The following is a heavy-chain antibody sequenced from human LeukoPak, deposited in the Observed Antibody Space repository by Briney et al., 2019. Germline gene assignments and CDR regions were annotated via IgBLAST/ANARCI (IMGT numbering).Heavy chain of an antibody. CDR2: IYYTGST. CDR1: GGSISSYY. D-gene: IGHD3-10*01. CDR3: ARRYYYGSGSYYDY. Sequence: SETLSLTCTVSGGSISSYYWSWIRQSPGKGLEWIGYIYYTGSTNYNPSLESRVTISVDTSKNQFSLKLNSVTAADTAVYYCARRYYYGSGSYYDYWGQGTLVTVSS. V-gene: IGHV4-59*08. J-gene: IGHJ4*02.